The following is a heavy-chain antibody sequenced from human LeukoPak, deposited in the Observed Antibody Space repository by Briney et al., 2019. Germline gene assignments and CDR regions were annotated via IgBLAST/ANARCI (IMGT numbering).Heavy chain of an antibody. D-gene: IGHD2-2*01. Sequence: PGGSLRLSCAASGFIFSSNWMHWVRQAPGKGLVWVARINTEGSRTSYADSVKGRFTTSRDNAKNTLYLQMNSLRAEDTAVYYCARAGGYCSSTSCYNWFDPWGQGTLVTVSS. V-gene: IGHV3-74*01. CDR3: ARAGGYCSSTSCYNWFDP. CDR2: INTEGSRT. CDR1: GFIFSSNW. J-gene: IGHJ5*02.